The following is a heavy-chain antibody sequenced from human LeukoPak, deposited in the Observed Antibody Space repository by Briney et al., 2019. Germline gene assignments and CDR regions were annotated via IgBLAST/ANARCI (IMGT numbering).Heavy chain of an antibody. J-gene: IGHJ4*02. D-gene: IGHD6-13*01. Sequence: GESLKISCKGSGYSFTNYWIGWVRQMPGKGLEWMGIIYPGDSDTRYSPSFQGQVTISADKSISTAYLQWSSLKASDTAMYYCAISAAAVTPAFDYWGQGTLVTVSS. CDR3: AISAAAVTPAFDY. V-gene: IGHV5-51*01. CDR2: IYPGDSDT. CDR1: GYSFTNYW.